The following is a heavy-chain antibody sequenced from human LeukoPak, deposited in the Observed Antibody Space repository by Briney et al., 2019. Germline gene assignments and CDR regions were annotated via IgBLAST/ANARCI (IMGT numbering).Heavy chain of an antibody. CDR2: ISSSSSYI. CDR1: GFTFSSYS. V-gene: IGHV3-21*01. Sequence: PGGSLRLSCAASGFTFSSYSMNWVRQAPGKGLEWVSSISSSSSYIYYADSVKGRFTISRDNAKNSLYLQMNSLRAEDTAVYYCARDERAPHYYGNSGYWGQGNLVTVSS. D-gene: IGHD3-3*01. CDR3: ARDERAPHYYGNSGY. J-gene: IGHJ4*02.